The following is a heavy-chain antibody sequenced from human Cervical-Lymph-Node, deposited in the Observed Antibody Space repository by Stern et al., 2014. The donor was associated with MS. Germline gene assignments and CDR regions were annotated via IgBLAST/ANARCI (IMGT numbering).Heavy chain of an antibody. CDR3: AREEQQLVHGNWFDP. Sequence: QLQLQESGPGLVKPSETLSLTCTVSGYSISSGYYWGWIRQPPGKGLEWIGTIYHSGSTYYNPSLKSRVTISVETSKKQFSLKLRSVTAADTAVYYCAREEQQLVHGNWFDPWGQGTLVTVSS. J-gene: IGHJ5*02. CDR2: IYHSGST. V-gene: IGHV4-38-2*02. CDR1: GYSISSGYY. D-gene: IGHD6-13*01.